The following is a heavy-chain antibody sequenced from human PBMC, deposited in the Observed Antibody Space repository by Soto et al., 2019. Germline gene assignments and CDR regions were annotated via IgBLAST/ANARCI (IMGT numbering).Heavy chain of an antibody. V-gene: IGHV3-30*18. CDR1: GFTFSSYG. Sequence: GGSLRLSCAVSGFTFSSYGMHWVRQSPGKGLEWVAVISYDGSNKYYADSVKGRFTISRDNSKNTLYLQMNSLRAEDTAVYYCAKMQWELSPPFDYWGQGTLVTVSS. J-gene: IGHJ4*02. CDR3: AKMQWELSPPFDY. CDR2: ISYDGSNK. D-gene: IGHD1-26*01.